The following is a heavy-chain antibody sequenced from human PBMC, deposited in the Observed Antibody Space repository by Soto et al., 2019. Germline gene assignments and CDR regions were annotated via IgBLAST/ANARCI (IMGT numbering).Heavy chain of an antibody. V-gene: IGHV4-59*01. CDR2: IYYSGSI. CDR1: GGSISSYY. Sequence: SETLSLTCTFSGGSISSYYWSWIRQPPGKGLEWIGYIYYSGSINYNPSLKSRVTISVDTSKNQFSLKLSSVTAADTAVYYCARSDGRYWGQGTLVTVS. CDR3: ARSDGRY. J-gene: IGHJ4*02.